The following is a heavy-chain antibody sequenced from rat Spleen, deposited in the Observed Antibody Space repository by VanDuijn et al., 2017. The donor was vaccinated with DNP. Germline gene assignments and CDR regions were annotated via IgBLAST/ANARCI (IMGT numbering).Heavy chain of an antibody. CDR1: GFTFSSYW. CDR2: ISYDGSTT. CDR3: ASWAPIAPISTSNY. Sequence: EVQLVETGGGLVQPGRSLKLSCVASGFTFSSYWMFWIRQAPKKGLDWVATISYDGSTTYYRDSVKGRFTISRDNAKNTLFLQRDSLKSEDTATYYCASWAPIAPISTSNYWGQGVMVTVSS. D-gene: IGHD1-2*01. J-gene: IGHJ2*01. V-gene: IGHV5-58*01.